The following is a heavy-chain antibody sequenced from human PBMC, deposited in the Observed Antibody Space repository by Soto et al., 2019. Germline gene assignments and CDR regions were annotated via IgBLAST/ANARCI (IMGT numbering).Heavy chain of an antibody. J-gene: IGHJ4*02. V-gene: IGHV3-30-3*01. CDR2: ISNDGSQT. D-gene: IGHD3-16*01. CDR3: ARDPYFDYMYGTPDY. CDR1: GFIFSSFA. Sequence: VQLAESGGDVVQPGRSLRLSCAASGFIFSSFALHWVRQTPDKGLEWVAFISNDGSQTYYADSVKGRFTISRDKSNNSLTLQMDRLRPEDTARYYCARDPYFDYMYGTPDYWGQGTLVAVSS.